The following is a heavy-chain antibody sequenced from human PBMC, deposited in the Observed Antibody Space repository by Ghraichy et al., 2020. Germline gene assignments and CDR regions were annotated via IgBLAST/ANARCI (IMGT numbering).Heavy chain of an antibody. V-gene: IGHV1-24*01. J-gene: IGHJ4*02. D-gene: IGHD1-26*01. Sequence: ASVKVSCKVSGYTLTELSMHWVRQAPGKGLEWMGGFDPEDGETIYAQKFQGRVTMTEDTSTDTAYMELSSLRSEDTAVYYCATGVYSGSYWGFDYWGQGTLVTVSS. CDR2: FDPEDGET. CDR1: GYTLTELS. CDR3: ATGVYSGSYWGFDY.